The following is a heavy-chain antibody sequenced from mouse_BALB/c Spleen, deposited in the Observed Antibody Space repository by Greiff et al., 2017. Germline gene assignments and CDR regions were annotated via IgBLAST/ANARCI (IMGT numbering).Heavy chain of an antibody. Sequence: VQLQQPGAELVRPGASVKLSCKASGYTFTSYWINWVKQRPGQGLEWIGNIYPSDSYTNYNQKFKDKATLTVDKSSSTAYMQLSSPTSEDSAVYYCARAGDGYPFAYWGQGTLVTVSA. CDR3: ARAGDGYPFAY. V-gene: IGHV1-69*02. CDR2: IYPSDSYT. J-gene: IGHJ3*01. CDR1: GYTFTSYW. D-gene: IGHD2-3*01.